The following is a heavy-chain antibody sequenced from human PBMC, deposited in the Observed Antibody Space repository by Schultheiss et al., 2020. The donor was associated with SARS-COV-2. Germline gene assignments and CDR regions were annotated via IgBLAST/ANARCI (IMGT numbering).Heavy chain of an antibody. J-gene: IGHJ4*02. CDR3: ARVASSWYHSIDY. Sequence: SETLSLTCAVSGYAIGSDYYWGWIRQPPGKGLEWVGGMFHSGYIYYNSSLKGRVTISVDTSKNQFSLKLSSVTAADTAVYYCARVASSWYHSIDYWGQGTLVTVSS. V-gene: IGHV4-38-2*01. CDR2: MFHSGYI. D-gene: IGHD6-13*01. CDR1: GYAIGSDYY.